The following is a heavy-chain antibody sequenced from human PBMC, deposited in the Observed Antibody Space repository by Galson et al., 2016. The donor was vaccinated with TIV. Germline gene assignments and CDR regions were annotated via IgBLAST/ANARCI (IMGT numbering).Heavy chain of an antibody. J-gene: IGHJ3*02. CDR2: INWNGAAT. V-gene: IGHV3-20*04. Sequence: SLRLSCAASGFTFDDYGMSWVRQVPGKGLEWVSDINWNGAATGYADSVQGRFTISRDNAKKFVHLQMNSLRVEDTAFYYCARITVGGIWNAIDIWGQGTMVSVSP. CDR1: GFTFDDYG. CDR3: ARITVGGIWNAIDI. D-gene: IGHD3-3*01.